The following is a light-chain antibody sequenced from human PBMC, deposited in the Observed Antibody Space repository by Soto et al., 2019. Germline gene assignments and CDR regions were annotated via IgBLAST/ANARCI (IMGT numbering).Light chain of an antibody. CDR2: AAS. V-gene: IGKV1-9*01. CDR1: QGISSY. J-gene: IGKJ3*01. Sequence: DIQLTQSPSFLSASVGDRVTITCRASQGISSYLAWYQQKPGKAPKLLIYAASTLQSGVPSRFSGSGSGTEFTLTISSLQPEDCATYYCQQLNSYPLFGPGTKVDI. CDR3: QQLNSYPL.